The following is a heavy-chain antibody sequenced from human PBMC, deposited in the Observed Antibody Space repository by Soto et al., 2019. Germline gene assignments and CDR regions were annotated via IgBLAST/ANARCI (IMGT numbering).Heavy chain of an antibody. V-gene: IGHV4-30-4*01. CDR1: GASISSGDYY. Sequence: SETLSLTCTVSGASISSGDYYWTWIRQPPGKGLEWIGYIFHSGSTYYSPSLRSRLTISVDTSKNQFSLKLSSVTAADTAVYYCASRPGYCTNGVCYNHFDYWGQGALVTVS. J-gene: IGHJ4*02. CDR2: IFHSGST. CDR3: ASRPGYCTNGVCYNHFDY. D-gene: IGHD2-8*01.